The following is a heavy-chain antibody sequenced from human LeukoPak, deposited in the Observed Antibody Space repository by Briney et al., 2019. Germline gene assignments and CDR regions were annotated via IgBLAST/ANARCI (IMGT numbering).Heavy chain of an antibody. V-gene: IGHV1-8*03. J-gene: IGHJ6*03. CDR1: GYTFTSYD. CDR2: MNPNSGNT. D-gene: IGHD1-7*01. Sequence: ASVKVSCKASGYTFTSYDINWVRQATGQGLEWMGWMNPNSGNTGYAQKFQGRVTITRNTSISTAYMELSSLRSEDTAVYYCARAYNWNYNGMNYYYYMDVWGKGTTVTVSS. CDR3: ARAYNWNYNGMNYYYYMDV.